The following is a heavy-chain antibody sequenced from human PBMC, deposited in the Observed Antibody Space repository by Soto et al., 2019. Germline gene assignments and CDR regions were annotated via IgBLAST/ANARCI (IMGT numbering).Heavy chain of an antibody. CDR3: ATVFHELRFLEWRCDAFDI. V-gene: IGHV1-24*01. CDR1: GYTLTELS. Sequence: GASVKVSCKVSGYTLTELSMHWVRQAPGKGLEWMGGFDPEDGETIYAQKFQGRVTMTEDTSTDTAYMELSSLRSEDTAVYYCATVFHELRFLEWRCDAFDIWGQGTMVTVSS. J-gene: IGHJ3*02. CDR2: FDPEDGET. D-gene: IGHD3-3*01.